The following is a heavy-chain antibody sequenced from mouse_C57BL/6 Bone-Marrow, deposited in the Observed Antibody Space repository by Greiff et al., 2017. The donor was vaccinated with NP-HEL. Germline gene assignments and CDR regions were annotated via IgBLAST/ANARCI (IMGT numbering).Heavy chain of an antibody. D-gene: IGHD2-3*01. CDR3: ARPYDGYSHWYFDV. CDR1: GFTFSSYG. CDR2: ISSGGSYT. J-gene: IGHJ1*03. V-gene: IGHV5-6*01. Sequence: EVQVVESGGDLVKPGGSLKLSCAASGFTFSSYGMSWVRQTPDKRLEWVATISSGGSYTYYPDSVKGRFTISRDNAKNTLYLQMSSLKSEDTAMYYCARPYDGYSHWYFDVWGTGTTVTVSS.